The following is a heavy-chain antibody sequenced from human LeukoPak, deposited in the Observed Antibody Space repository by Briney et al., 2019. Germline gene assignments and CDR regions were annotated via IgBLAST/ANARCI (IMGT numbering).Heavy chain of an antibody. J-gene: IGHJ1*01. CDR3: AKDRDREYFQH. V-gene: IGHV3-23*01. Sequence: GGSLRLSCAASGFTFDSNYLSWVRQAPGKGLEWVSAISGSGGSTYYADSVKGRFTISRDNSKNTLYLQMNSLRAEDTAVYYCAKDRDREYFQHWGQGTLVTVSS. CDR1: GFTFDSNY. CDR2: ISGSGGST.